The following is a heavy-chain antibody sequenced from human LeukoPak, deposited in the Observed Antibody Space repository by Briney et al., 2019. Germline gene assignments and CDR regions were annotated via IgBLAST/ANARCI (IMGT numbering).Heavy chain of an antibody. V-gene: IGHV3-7*01. CDR3: ARVRGSTSCPES. D-gene: IGHD2-2*01. CDR1: GFTFSNYW. J-gene: IGHJ5*02. CDR2: IKEYGSEK. Sequence: GGSLRLSCAASGFTFSNYWMSWVRQAPGKGLEWVANIKEYGSEKYYVDSVKGRFTISRDNAKNSLYLQMNSLRVEDTAVFYCARVRGSTSCPESWGQGTLVTASS.